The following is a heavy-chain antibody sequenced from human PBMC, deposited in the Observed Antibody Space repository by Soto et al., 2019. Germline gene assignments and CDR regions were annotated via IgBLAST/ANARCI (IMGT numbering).Heavy chain of an antibody. CDR3: ASNEQTGTRDYYYYYGMDV. V-gene: IGHV3-21*01. CDR1: GFTFSSYS. D-gene: IGHD1-1*01. Sequence: GESLRLSCAASGFTFSSYSMNWVRQAPGKGLEWVSSISSSSSYIYYADSVKGRFTISRDNAKNSLYLQMNSLRAEDTAVYYCASNEQTGTRDYYYYYGMDVWGQGTTVTVSS. J-gene: IGHJ6*02. CDR2: ISSSSSYI.